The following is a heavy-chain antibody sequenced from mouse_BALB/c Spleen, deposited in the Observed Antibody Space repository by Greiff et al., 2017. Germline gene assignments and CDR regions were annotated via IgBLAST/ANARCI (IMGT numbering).Heavy chain of an antibody. Sequence: VQLQQSGAELAKPGASVKMSCKASGYTFTSYWMHWVKQRPGQGLEWIGYINPSTGYTEYNQKFKDKATLTADKSSSTAYMQLSSLTSEDSAVYYCARSLRYYFDYWGQGTTLTVSS. D-gene: IGHD1-1*01. CDR2: INPSTGYT. CDR3: ARSLRYYFDY. V-gene: IGHV1-7*01. CDR1: GYTFTSYW. J-gene: IGHJ2*01.